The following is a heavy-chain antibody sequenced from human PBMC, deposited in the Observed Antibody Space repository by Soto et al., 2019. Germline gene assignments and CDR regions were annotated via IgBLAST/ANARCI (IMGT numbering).Heavy chain of an antibody. CDR2: ISSSSSYI. Sequence: PGGSLRLSCAASGFTFSSYSMNWVRQAPGKGLEWVSSISSSSSYIYYADSVKGRFTISRDNAKNSLYLQMNSLRAQDTAVYYCARDLQDITGTIYYFDYWGKGPLVTVSS. CDR3: ARDLQDITGTIYYFDY. V-gene: IGHV3-21*01. J-gene: IGHJ4*02. D-gene: IGHD1-7*01. CDR1: GFTFSSYS.